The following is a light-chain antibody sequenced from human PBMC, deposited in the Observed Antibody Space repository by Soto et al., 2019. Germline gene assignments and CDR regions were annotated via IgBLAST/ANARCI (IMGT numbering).Light chain of an antibody. V-gene: IGLV2-14*03. CDR3: SSYTSSSTLV. Sequence: QSALTQPASVSGSPRQSITISCTGTSSDVGGHRYVSWYQQHPGKAPKLIIYDVNYRPSGVSNRFSASKSGNTASLTISGLQAEDEADYYCSSYTSSSTLVFGGGTKLTVL. CDR1: SSDVGGHRY. J-gene: IGLJ2*01. CDR2: DVN.